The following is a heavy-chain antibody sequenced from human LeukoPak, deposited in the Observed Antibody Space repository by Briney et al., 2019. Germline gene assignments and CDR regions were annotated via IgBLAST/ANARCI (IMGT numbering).Heavy chain of an antibody. CDR3: ATSELSSDAFDI. CDR2: INHSGST. D-gene: IGHD1-26*01. V-gene: IGHV4-34*01. Sequence: SETLSLTCAVYGGSFSGYHWSWIRQPPGKGLEWIGEINHSGSTNYNPSLKSRVTISVDTSKNQFSLKLSSVTAADTAVYYCATSELSSDAFDIWGQGTMVTVSS. J-gene: IGHJ3*02. CDR1: GGSFSGYH.